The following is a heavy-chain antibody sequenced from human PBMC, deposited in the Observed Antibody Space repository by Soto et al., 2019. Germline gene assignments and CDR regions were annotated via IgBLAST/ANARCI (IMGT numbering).Heavy chain of an antibody. CDR3: ARDYMAVVD. J-gene: IGHJ4*02. D-gene: IGHD2-15*01. CDR2: IYHSGST. CDR1: GSSISSGSYY. V-gene: IGHV4-31*03. Sequence: SETLSLTCTVSGSSISSGSYYWSWIRRHPGEGLEWIGYIYHSGSTYYNPSLKSRATISLDTSKNQFSLKLSSVTAADTAVYYCARDYMAVVDWGQGTLVTVSS.